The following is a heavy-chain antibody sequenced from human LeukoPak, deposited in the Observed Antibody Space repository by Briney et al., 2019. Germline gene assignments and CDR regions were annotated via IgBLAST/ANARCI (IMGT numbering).Heavy chain of an antibody. CDR2: IYYSGST. CDR1: GGSISSGDYY. Sequence: PSETLSLTCTVSGGSISSGDYYWSWTRRPPGKGLEWIGYIYYSGSTYYNPSLKSRVTISVDTSKNQFSLKLSSVTAADTAVYYCARGQADTAMYYYYYYMDVWGKGTTVTVSS. J-gene: IGHJ6*03. CDR3: ARGQADTAMYYYYYYMDV. V-gene: IGHV4-30-4*08. D-gene: IGHD5-18*01.